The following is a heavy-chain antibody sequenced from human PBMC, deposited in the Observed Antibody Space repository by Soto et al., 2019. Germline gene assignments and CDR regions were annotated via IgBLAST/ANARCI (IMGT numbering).Heavy chain of an antibody. V-gene: IGHV3-30*18. Sequence: SGGSLRLSCAASGFTFSSYGMHWVRQAPGKGLEWVAVISYDGSNKYYADSVKGRFTISRDNSKNTLYLQMNSLRAEDTAVYYCAKDLTGIDYGDYEEFDYWGQGTLVTVSS. CDR2: ISYDGSNK. CDR1: GFTFSSYG. CDR3: AKDLTGIDYGDYEEFDY. D-gene: IGHD4-17*01. J-gene: IGHJ4*02.